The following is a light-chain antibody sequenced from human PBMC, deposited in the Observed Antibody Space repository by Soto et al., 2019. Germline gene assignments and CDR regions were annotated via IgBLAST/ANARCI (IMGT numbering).Light chain of an antibody. V-gene: IGKV1-39*01. CDR1: QDISNY. J-gene: IGKJ4*01. Sequence: RMTQSPASLSASVGDSDTITCQASQDISNYLNWYQQKPGKAPILLISAASHLQSGVPSRFNGSGSGTDFTLTIDSLQPEDLATYYCQQSFTIPPLPFGGGT. CDR2: AAS. CDR3: QQSFTIPPLP.